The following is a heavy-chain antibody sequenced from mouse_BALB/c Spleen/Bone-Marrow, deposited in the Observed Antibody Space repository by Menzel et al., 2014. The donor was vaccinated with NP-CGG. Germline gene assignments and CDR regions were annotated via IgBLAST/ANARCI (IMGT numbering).Heavy chain of an antibody. CDR3: ARCGYYGFLHY. CDR2: INPDSSTI. D-gene: IGHD1-1*01. CDR1: GFDFSRYW. Sequence: EVKLLESGGGLAQPGGSLKLSCAASGFDFSRYWMSWVRQAPGKGLEWIGEINPDSSTINYTPSLKDKFIISRDNAKNTLALQMSRVRSEDAGLYYCARCGYYGFLHYWGQGTTLTVSS. V-gene: IGHV4-1*02. J-gene: IGHJ2*01.